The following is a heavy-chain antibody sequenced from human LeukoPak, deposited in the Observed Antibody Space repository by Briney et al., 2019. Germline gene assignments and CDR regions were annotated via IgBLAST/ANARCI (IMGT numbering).Heavy chain of an antibody. J-gene: IGHJ3*02. CDR3: ARDDSSSSGKAFDI. V-gene: IGHV4-4*07. Sequence: SETLSLTCTVSGGSISSYYWSWIRQPAGKGLEWIGRIYISGSTNYNPSLKSRVTMSVDRSRNQCSLKLSSVTAADTAVYYCARDDSSSSGKAFDIWGQGTMVTVSS. D-gene: IGHD6-6*01. CDR1: GGSISSYY. CDR2: IYISGST.